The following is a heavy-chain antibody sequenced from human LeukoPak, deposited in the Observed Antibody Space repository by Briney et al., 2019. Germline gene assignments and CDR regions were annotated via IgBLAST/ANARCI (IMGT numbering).Heavy chain of an antibody. V-gene: IGHV3-64*04. CDR2: IWSNGGST. J-gene: IGHJ3*02. Sequence: GGSLRLSCSASGFSFRYYDLHWVRQAPGKGREYVSAIWSNGGSTFYADSVKGRFTITRDNSKNTVYLQMNSLRAEDTAVYYCARDLGDYVGYDAFDIWGQGTMVTVSS. D-gene: IGHD4-17*01. CDR1: GFSFRYYD. CDR3: ARDLGDYVGYDAFDI.